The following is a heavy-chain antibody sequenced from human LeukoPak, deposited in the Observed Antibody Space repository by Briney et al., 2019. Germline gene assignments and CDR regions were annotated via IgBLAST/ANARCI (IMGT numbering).Heavy chain of an antibody. V-gene: IGHV1-46*01. Sequence: GASVTVSFTASGYTFTSYYMHWVRQAPGQGLELMGIINPSGGSTSYAQKFQGRVTITRAIATSTVYLELSSLRSEDTAVYYCARGGGQLERPRYNWFDPWGQGTLVTVSS. J-gene: IGHJ5*02. D-gene: IGHD6-6*01. CDR3: ARGGGQLERPRYNWFDP. CDR1: GYTFTSYY. CDR2: INPSGGST.